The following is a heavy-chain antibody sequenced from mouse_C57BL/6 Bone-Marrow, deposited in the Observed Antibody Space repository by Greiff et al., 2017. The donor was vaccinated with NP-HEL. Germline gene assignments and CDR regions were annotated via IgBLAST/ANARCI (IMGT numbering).Heavy chain of an antibody. V-gene: IGHV1-64*01. Sequence: QVQLQQPGAELVKPGASVKLSCKASGYTFTSYWMHWVKQRPGQGLEWIGMIHPNSGSTNYNEKFKSKATLTVDKSYNTAYMQLSRLTSEDSAVYYCLDSSGYGAMDYWDQGTSVTVSS. D-gene: IGHD3-2*02. J-gene: IGHJ4*01. CDR1: GYTFTSYW. CDR2: IHPNSGST. CDR3: LDSSGYGAMDY.